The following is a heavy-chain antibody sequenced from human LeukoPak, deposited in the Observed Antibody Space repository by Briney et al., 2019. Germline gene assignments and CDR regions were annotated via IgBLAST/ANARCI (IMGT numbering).Heavy chain of an antibody. CDR3: AKDLYSGSYGDFDY. CDR1: GFTFDDYA. D-gene: IGHD1-26*01. Sequence: GGSLRLSCAASGFTFDDYAMHWVRQAPGKGLEWVSGISWNSGSIGYADSVKGRFTISRDNAKNSLYLQMNSLRAEDTALYYCAKDLYSGSYGDFDYWGQGTLVTVSS. J-gene: IGHJ4*02. CDR2: ISWNSGSI. V-gene: IGHV3-9*01.